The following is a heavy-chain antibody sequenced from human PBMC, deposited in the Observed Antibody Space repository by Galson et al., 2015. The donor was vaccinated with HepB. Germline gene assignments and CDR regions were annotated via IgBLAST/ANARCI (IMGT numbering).Heavy chain of an antibody. D-gene: IGHD2-8*02. V-gene: IGHV3-15*01. CDR2: IKSKTDGETT. Sequence: SLRLSCAASGFPFSNAWMTWVRQAPGMGLEWVGRIKSKTDGETTDYAAPVKGRFTISRDDSKNRLYLQMNSLKPEDTAVYYCTTDVYYSTYWSWLDPWGQGTLVTVSS. J-gene: IGHJ5*02. CDR3: TTDVYYSTYWSWLDP. CDR1: GFPFSNAW.